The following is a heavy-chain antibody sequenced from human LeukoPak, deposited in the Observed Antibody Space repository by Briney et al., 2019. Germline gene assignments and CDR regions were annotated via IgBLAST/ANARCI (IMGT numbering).Heavy chain of an antibody. CDR3: ARVLSGRGSLYYYYYYMDV. CDR2: IYRGGST. J-gene: IGHJ6*03. D-gene: IGHD3-10*01. CDR1: GFTFSSFA. Sequence: GGSLRLSCAASGFTFSSFAMSWVRQTPGKGVEGVSVIYRGGSTYYADSGKGRVTICRDNSKHTLWIQINSLRAEDTAVYYCARVLSGRGSLYYYYYYMDVWGKGTTVTISS. V-gene: IGHV3-53*01.